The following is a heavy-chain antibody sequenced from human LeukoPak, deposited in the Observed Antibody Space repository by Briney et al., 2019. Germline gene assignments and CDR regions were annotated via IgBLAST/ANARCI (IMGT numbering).Heavy chain of an antibody. J-gene: IGHJ3*02. CDR3: ARRHYCSSTSCYSGPAFDI. CDR1: GGSISSYY. Sequence: SETLSLTCAVYGGSISSYYWSWIRQPPGKGLEWIGYIYYSGSTNYNPSLKSRVTISVDTSKNQFSLKLSSVTAADTAVYYCARRHYCSSTSCYSGPAFDIWGQGTMVTVSS. D-gene: IGHD2-2*02. CDR2: IYYSGST. V-gene: IGHV4-59*08.